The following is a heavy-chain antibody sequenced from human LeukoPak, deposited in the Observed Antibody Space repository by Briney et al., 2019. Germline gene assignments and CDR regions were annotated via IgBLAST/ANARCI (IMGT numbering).Heavy chain of an antibody. Sequence: SETLSLTCAVYGGSFSGYYWSWIRQPPGKGLEWIGEINHSGSTNYNPSLKSRVTISVDTSKNQFSLKLSSVTAADTAVYYCARGLYYDILTGYFLGPHYFDYWGQGTLVTVSS. CDR2: INHSGST. J-gene: IGHJ4*02. CDR3: ARGLYYDILTGYFLGPHYFDY. V-gene: IGHV4-34*01. CDR1: GGSFSGYY. D-gene: IGHD3-9*01.